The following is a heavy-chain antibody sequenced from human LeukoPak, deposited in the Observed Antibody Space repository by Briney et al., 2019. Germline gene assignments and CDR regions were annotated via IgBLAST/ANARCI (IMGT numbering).Heavy chain of an antibody. Sequence: GESLKISCKSSGYSYTSYWIGWVRQMPGKGLEWMGIIYPGGSDTRYSRSFQGQVTISADKSLRTAYLQWRSLKASDTGIYFCARLGGPHSPFDNWGQGTRVIVSS. CDR1: GYSYTSYW. V-gene: IGHV5-51*01. CDR3: ARLGGPHSPFDN. D-gene: IGHD2-15*01. CDR2: IYPGGSDT. J-gene: IGHJ4*02.